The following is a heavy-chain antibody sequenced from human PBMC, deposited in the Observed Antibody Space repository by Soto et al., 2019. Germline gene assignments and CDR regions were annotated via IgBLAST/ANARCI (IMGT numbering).Heavy chain of an antibody. CDR2: IYYSGGT. CDR1: GGPITSGDYY. J-gene: IGHJ4*02. Sequence: QVQLQESGPGLVKPSQTLSLTYTVSGGPITSGDYYWSWIRQPPGKGLEWIGYIYYSGGTYYNPSLKSRVTLSVDTSKNQFSLKLSYVTAADTAVYYCARSSSSWTGGVFDYWGQGTLVTVSS. D-gene: IGHD6-13*01. CDR3: ARSSSSWTGGVFDY. V-gene: IGHV4-30-4*01.